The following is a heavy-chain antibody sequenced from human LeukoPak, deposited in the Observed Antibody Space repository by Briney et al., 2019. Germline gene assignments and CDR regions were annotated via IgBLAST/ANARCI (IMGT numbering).Heavy chain of an antibody. CDR2: FDPEEGET. V-gene: IGHV1-24*01. Sequence: ASVKVSCKVSGFTLTDLCIHWVRQAPGKGLECMGSFDPEEGETIYAQKFQGRVTMTEDTSTDTVHMELSSLRSDDTAVYYCARDYQWLVRGEYFQHWGQGTLVTVSS. CDR1: GFTLTDLC. D-gene: IGHD6-19*01. J-gene: IGHJ1*01. CDR3: ARDYQWLVRGEYFQH.